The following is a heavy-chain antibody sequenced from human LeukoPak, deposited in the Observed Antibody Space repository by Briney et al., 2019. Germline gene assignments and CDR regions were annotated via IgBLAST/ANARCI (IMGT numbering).Heavy chain of an antibody. D-gene: IGHD3-10*01. CDR2: INHSGST. Sequence: SETLSLTCAVYGGSFSGYYWSWIRQPPGKGLEWIGEINHSGSTNYNPSLKSRVTISVDTSKNQFSLKLSSVTAADTAVYYCARVKTLLWFGELSTDAFDIWGQGTMVTVSS. J-gene: IGHJ3*02. V-gene: IGHV4-34*01. CDR3: ARVKTLLWFGELSTDAFDI. CDR1: GGSFSGYY.